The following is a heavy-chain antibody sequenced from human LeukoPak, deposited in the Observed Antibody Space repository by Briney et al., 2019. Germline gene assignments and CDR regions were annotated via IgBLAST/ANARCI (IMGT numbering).Heavy chain of an antibody. CDR2: INPYNGNT. J-gene: IGHJ4*02. Sequence: ASVEVSCKASDYTFTTYGISWVRQAPGQGLEWMGWINPYNGNTNSAQKFRGRVTMTTDTPTSTAYMELKSLRSDDTAVYYCARVLSSYRGFDYWGQGTLVTVSS. V-gene: IGHV1-18*01. CDR3: ARVLSSYRGFDY. CDR1: DYTFTTYG. D-gene: IGHD1-26*01.